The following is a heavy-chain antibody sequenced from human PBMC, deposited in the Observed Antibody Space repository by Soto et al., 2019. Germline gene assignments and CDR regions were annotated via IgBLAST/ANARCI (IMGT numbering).Heavy chain of an antibody. CDR1: GGSITSSNW. J-gene: IGHJ4*02. CDR2: IYFRGNT. V-gene: IGHV4-4*02. D-gene: IGHD1-26*01. CDR3: ARDPRGAYSNRYSGIDY. Sequence: SETLSLTCAVSGGSITSSNWWSWVRQPPGEGLEWIGEIYFRGNTNYNPSLESRVTMSLDKSKNQFSLKLTSVTAADTAVYYCARDPRGAYSNRYSGIDYWGQGALVTVSS.